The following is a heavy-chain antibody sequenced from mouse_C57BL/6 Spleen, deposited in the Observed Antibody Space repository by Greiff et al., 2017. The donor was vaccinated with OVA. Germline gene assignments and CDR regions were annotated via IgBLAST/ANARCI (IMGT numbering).Heavy chain of an antibody. D-gene: IGHD2-5*01. V-gene: IGHV1-64*01. CDR1: GYTFTSYW. CDR2: IHPNSGST. CDR3: ARGYSNYDWYFDV. Sequence: QVQLQQPGAELVKPGASVKLSCKASGYTFTSYWMHWVKQRPGQGLEWIGMIHPNSGSTNYNEKFKSKATLTVDKSSSTAYMQLSSLTSEDSAVYYCARGYSNYDWYFDVWGTGTTVTVSS. J-gene: IGHJ1*03.